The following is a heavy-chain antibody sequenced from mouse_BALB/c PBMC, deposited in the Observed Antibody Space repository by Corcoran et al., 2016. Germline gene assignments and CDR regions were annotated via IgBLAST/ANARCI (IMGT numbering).Heavy chain of an antibody. Sequence: EVQLQQSGPELVKPGASVKMSCKASGYTFTSYVMHWVKQKPGQGLEWIGYINPYNDGTKYNEKFKGKATLTSDKSSSTAYMELSSLTSEDSAVYYCARSLRPYARDYWGQGTSVTVSS. V-gene: IGHV1S136*01. J-gene: IGHJ4*01. CDR1: GYTFTSYV. D-gene: IGHD1-2*01. CDR3: ARSLRPYARDY. CDR2: INPYNDGT.